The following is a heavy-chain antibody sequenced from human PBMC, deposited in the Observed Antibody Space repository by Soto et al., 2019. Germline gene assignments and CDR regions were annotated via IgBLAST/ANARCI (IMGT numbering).Heavy chain of an antibody. J-gene: IGHJ4*01. D-gene: IGHD4-17*01. CDR2: VKSKTDGGTT. CDR3: TTDSYMTNIIVRFDY. CDR1: GFIFSNAW. V-gene: IGHV3-15*07. Sequence: EVHLVESGGGLVKPGGSLRFSCAASGFIFSNAWINWVRQASGKGLEWVGRVKSKTDGGTTDFAAPVKGRFAISRDDSKNMVYLEMNSLKTEDTAIYYCTTDSYMTNIIVRFDYWGHGTLVTVSS.